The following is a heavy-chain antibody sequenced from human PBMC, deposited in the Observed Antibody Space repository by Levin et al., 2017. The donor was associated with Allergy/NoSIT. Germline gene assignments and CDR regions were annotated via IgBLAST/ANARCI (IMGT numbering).Heavy chain of an antibody. CDR2: ISYDGSNK. V-gene: IGHV3-30-3*01. J-gene: IGHJ4*02. CDR1: GFTFSSYA. Sequence: GESLKISCAASGFTFSSYAMHWVRQAPGKGLEWVAVISYDGSNKYYADSVKGRFTISRDNSKNTLYLQMNSLRAEDTAVYYCATKAEGYCSGGSCPIDYWGQGTLVTVSS. D-gene: IGHD2-15*01. CDR3: ATKAEGYCSGGSCPIDY.